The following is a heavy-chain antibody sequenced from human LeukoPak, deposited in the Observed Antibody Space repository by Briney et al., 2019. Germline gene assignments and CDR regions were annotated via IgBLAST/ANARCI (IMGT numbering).Heavy chain of an antibody. Sequence: PGRSLRLSCAASGFTFSSYGMHWVRQAPGKGLEWVAVIWYDGSNKYYADPVKGRFTISRDNSKNTLYLQMNSLRAEDTAVYYCARDQAQKVLRYFDWAPDAFDIWGQGTMVTVSS. CDR2: IWYDGSNK. D-gene: IGHD3-9*01. V-gene: IGHV3-33*01. J-gene: IGHJ3*02. CDR1: GFTFSSYG. CDR3: ARDQAQKVLRYFDWAPDAFDI.